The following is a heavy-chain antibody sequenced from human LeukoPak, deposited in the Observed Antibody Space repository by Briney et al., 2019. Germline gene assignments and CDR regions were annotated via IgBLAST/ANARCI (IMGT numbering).Heavy chain of an antibody. V-gene: IGHV3-23*01. CDR1: GFTFSTFA. Sequence: GRSLRLSCAASGFTFSTFAMIWVRQPPGKGLEWVSSIFPSGGEIHYADSVRGRFTISRDNSKSILSLQMNSLRAEDTAIYYCATYRQVLLPFESWGQGTLVTVSS. CDR3: ATYRQVLLPFES. D-gene: IGHD2-8*02. J-gene: IGHJ4*02. CDR2: IFPSGGEI.